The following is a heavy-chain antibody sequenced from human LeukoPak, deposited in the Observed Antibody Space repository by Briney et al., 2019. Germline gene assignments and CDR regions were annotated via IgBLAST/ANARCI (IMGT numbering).Heavy chain of an antibody. CDR1: GYTFTGYY. CDR3: ASEGYCSSTSCYADY. V-gene: IGHV1-2*02. D-gene: IGHD2-2*01. CDR2: INPNSGGT. J-gene: IGHJ4*02. Sequence: ASVKVSYKASGYTFTGYYMHWVRQAPGQGLEWMGWINPNSGGTNYAQKFQGRVTMTRDTSISTAYMELSRLRSDDTAVYYCASEGYCSSTSCYADYWGQGTLVTVSS.